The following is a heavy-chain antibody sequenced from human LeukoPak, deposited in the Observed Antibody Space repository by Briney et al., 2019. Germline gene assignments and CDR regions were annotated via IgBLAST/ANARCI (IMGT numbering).Heavy chain of an antibody. J-gene: IGHJ4*02. D-gene: IGHD2-21*02. CDR2: IYPGDSDA. CDR1: GYSFTTYW. Sequence: TGESLKISCKGSGYSFTTYWIGWVRQMPGKGLEWMGIIYPGDSDARYSLSFQGQVTISADKSISTAYLQWSSLKASDTAMYYCARLGMAGDYYFDYWGQGTLVTVS. CDR3: ARLGMAGDYYFDY. V-gene: IGHV5-51*01.